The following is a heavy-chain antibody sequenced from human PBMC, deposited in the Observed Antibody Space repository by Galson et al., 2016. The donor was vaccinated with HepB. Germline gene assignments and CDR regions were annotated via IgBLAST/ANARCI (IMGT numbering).Heavy chain of an antibody. CDR2: VYYRSKWYI. J-gene: IGHJ6*04. CDR1: GDSVSSNSAA. Sequence: CAISGDSVSSNSAAWNWIRQSPSRGLEWLGRVYYRSKWYIDYAASVHSRVTINADASRNQFSLQLNSVTPEDTAVYFCARASREFYYYYYGMDVWGKGTTVTVSS. D-gene: IGHD2/OR15-2a*01. V-gene: IGHV6-1*01. CDR3: ARASREFYYYYYGMDV.